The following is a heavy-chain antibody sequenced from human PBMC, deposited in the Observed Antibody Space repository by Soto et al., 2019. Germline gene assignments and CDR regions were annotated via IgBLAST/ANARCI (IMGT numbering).Heavy chain of an antibody. CDR2: IYYSGST. CDR1: GGSIGSYY. Sequence: PSETLSLTCTVSGGSIGSYYWSWIRQPPGKGLEWIGYIYYSGSTNYNPSLESRVTISVDTSKNQFSLKLSSVTAADTAVYYCARHIAAAGNDVFDIWGQGTMVTVSS. D-gene: IGHD6-13*01. J-gene: IGHJ3*02. CDR3: ARHIAAAGNDVFDI. V-gene: IGHV4-59*01.